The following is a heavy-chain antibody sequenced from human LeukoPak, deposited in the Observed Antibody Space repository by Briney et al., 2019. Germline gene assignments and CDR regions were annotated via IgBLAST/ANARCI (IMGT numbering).Heavy chain of an antibody. J-gene: IGHJ4*02. CDR2: MHYSGTT. CDR1: GGSISGGSISGYH. CDR3: ARVSYDSSSLQDDY. D-gene: IGHD3-22*01. Sequence: SETLSLTCSVSGGSISGGSISGYHWSWIRQPPGKGLELIAYMHYSGTTHYNPSLKSRVSISVDTSRNQFSLKLSSVTAADTAVYYCARVSYDSSSLQDDYWGQGTLVTVSS. V-gene: IGHV4-61*08.